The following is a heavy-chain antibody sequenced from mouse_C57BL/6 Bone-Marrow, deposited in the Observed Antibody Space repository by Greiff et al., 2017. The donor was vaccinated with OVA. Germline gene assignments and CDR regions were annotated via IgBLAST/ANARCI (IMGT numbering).Heavy chain of an antibody. CDR1: GFNITDDY. D-gene: IGHD1-1*01. J-gene: IGHJ3*01. Sequence: EVQLMESGAELVRPGASVTLSCTASGFNITDDYMHWVKQRPEQGLEWIGWIDPENGDTEYASKFQGKATITADTSSSTAYLQLSSLTSEDTAVYYCTTHGFITTVVEWGQGTLVTVSA. CDR3: TTHGFITTVVE. CDR2: IDPENGDT. V-gene: IGHV14-4*01.